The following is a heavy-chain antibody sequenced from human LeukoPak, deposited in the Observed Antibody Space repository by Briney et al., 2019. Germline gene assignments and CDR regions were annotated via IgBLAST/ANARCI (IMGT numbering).Heavy chain of an antibody. D-gene: IGHD2-2*02. CDR2: ISSSSSYT. V-gene: IGHV3-21*01. CDR3: ARVDIVVVPAAIPPFDY. Sequence: GGSLRLSCAASGFTFSSYSMNWVRQAPGKGLEWVSSISSSSSYTYYADSVKGRFTISRDNAKNSLYLQMNSLRAEDTAVYYCARVDIVVVPAAIPPFDYWGQGTLVTVSS. CDR1: GFTFSSYS. J-gene: IGHJ4*02.